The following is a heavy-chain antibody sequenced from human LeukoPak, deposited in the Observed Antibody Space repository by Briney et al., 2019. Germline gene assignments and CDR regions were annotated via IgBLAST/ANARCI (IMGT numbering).Heavy chain of an antibody. CDR1: GYSISSGYY. CDR3: ARANYDILTGKGADFDY. Sequence: SETLSLTCTVSGYSISSGYYWGWIRQPPGKGLEWIGSIYHSGSTYYNPSLKSRVTISVDTSKNQFSLKLSSVTAADTAVYYCARANYDILTGKGADFDYWGQGTLVTVSS. J-gene: IGHJ4*02. D-gene: IGHD3-9*01. V-gene: IGHV4-38-2*02. CDR2: IYHSGST.